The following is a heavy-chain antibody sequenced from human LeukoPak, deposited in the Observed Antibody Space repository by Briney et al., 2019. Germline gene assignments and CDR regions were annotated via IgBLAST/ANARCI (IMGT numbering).Heavy chain of an antibody. CDR1: GYTFTSYY. CDR2: INPSGGST. J-gene: IGHJ6*03. D-gene: IGHD3-22*01. Sequence: ASVKVSCKASGYTFTSYYMHWVRQAPGQGLEWMGIINPSGGSTSYAQKFQGRVTMTRDMSTSTVYMELSSLRSEGTAVYYCARATYYYDSSGYYYNYYYYYYMDVWGKGTTVTVSS. V-gene: IGHV1-46*01. CDR3: ARATYYYDSSGYYYNYYYYYYMDV.